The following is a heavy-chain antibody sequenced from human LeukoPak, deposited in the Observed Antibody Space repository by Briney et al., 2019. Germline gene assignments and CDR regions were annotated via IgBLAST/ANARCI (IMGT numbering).Heavy chain of an antibody. D-gene: IGHD2-2*01. V-gene: IGHV3-33*01. CDR2: IWYDGSNK. J-gene: IGHJ6*02. Sequence: PGGSLRLSCAASGFTFSSYGMHWVRQAPGKGLEWVAVIWYDGSNKYYADSVKGRFTISRDNSKNTLYLQMNSLRAEDTAVYYCARGLRYCSSTSCYHYYYGMDVWGQGTTVTVSS. CDR1: GFTFSSYG. CDR3: ARGLRYCSSTSCYHYYYGMDV.